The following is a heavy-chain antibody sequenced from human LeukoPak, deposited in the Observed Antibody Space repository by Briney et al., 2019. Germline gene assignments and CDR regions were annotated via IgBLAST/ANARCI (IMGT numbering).Heavy chain of an antibody. CDR3: AVFTTVTALDP. CDR2: IYYSGST. J-gene: IGHJ5*02. Sequence: SETLSLTCTVSGGSISSYYWGWIRQPPAKGLEWIGSIYYSGSTYYNSSLKSRVTISVDTSKNQFSLKLSSVTAADTAVYYCAVFTTVTALDPWGQGTLVTVSS. D-gene: IGHD4-17*01. V-gene: IGHV4-39*01. CDR1: GGSISSYY.